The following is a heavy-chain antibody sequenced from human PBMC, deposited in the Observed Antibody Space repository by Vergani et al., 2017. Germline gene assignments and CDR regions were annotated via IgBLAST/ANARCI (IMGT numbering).Heavy chain of an antibody. V-gene: IGHV3-30*03. CDR2: IPYDGTKK. CDR3: ATKSCGTPGCQIGYFRE. D-gene: IGHD1-1*01. J-gene: IGHJ1*01. Sequence: QVQLVESGGGVVQPGRSLRLSCVVSGFTSSYYGMHWVRQAPGKGLEWVAVIPYDGTKKYYADSVKGRFTISRDNSKSTLYLQMNSLGTEDTAVYYCATKSCGTPGCQIGYFREWGQGTLVTVSS. CDR1: GFTSSYYG.